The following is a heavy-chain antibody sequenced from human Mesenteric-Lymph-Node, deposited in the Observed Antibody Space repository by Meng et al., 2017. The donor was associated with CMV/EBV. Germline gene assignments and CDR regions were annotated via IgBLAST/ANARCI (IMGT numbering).Heavy chain of an antibody. CDR3: ARDLATPKYY. Sequence: GESLKISCAASGFTFSSYWMSWVRQAPGKGLEWVSSISSSSSYIYYADSVKGRFTISRDNAKNSLYLQMNSLRAEDTAVYYCARDLATPKYYWGQGTLVTVSS. CDR1: GFTFSSYW. D-gene: IGHD2-15*01. CDR2: ISSSSSYI. J-gene: IGHJ4*02. V-gene: IGHV3-21*01.